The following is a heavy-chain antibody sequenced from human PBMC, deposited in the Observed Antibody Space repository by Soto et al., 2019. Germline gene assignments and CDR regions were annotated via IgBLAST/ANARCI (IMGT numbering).Heavy chain of an antibody. CDR3: ASSRGYSSSWYDYYYGMDV. D-gene: IGHD6-13*01. Sequence: SDTLSLTCAVYGGSFSGYYWSWIRQPPGKGLEWIGEINHSGSTNYNPSLKSRVTISVDTSKNQFSLKLSSVTAADTAVYYCASSRGYSSSWYDYYYGMDVCHPGTTGTVSS. J-gene: IGHJ6*02. CDR2: INHSGST. CDR1: GGSFSGYY. V-gene: IGHV4-34*01.